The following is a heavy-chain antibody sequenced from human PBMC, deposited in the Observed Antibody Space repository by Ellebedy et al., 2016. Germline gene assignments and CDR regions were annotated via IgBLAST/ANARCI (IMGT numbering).Heavy chain of an antibody. CDR3: ARSYYDFWSGYYIIPTDHYYYYYGMDV. J-gene: IGHJ6*02. D-gene: IGHD3-3*01. V-gene: IGHV3-69-1*01. CDR1: GFTVSSNY. Sequence: GGSLRLSCAASGFTVSSNYMSWVRQAPGKGLEWVSSISSSSYIYYADSVKGRFTISRDNAKNSLYLQMNSLRAEDTAVYYCARSYYDFWSGYYIIPTDHYYYYYGMDVWGQGTTVTVSS. CDR2: ISSSSYI.